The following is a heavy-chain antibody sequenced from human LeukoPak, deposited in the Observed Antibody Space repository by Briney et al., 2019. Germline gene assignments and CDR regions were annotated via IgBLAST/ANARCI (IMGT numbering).Heavy chain of an antibody. CDR2: IYTSGSS. D-gene: IGHD4-23*01. CDR1: GGSISSGGYY. CDR3: ARRTVVTLFDY. V-gene: IGHV4-61*08. Sequence: SETLSLTCTVSGGSISSGGYYWSWIRQHPGKGLEWIGYIYTSGSSNYNPSLKSRVTTSLDTSKNQFSLKLSSVTAADTAVCYCARRTVVTLFDYWGQGTLVTVSS. J-gene: IGHJ4*02.